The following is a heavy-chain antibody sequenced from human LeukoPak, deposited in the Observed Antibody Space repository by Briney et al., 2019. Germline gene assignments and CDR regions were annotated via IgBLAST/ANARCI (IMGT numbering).Heavy chain of an antibody. CDR2: INPNSGGT. D-gene: IGHD6-25*01. J-gene: IGHJ4*02. CDR3: AREPTGVGGYAADCDY. V-gene: IGHV1-2*04. CDR1: GYIFTGYY. Sequence: SVKVFCKASGYIFTGYYMHWVRQAPGQGCVEMGEINPNSGGTNYVQKFQGWVTMTRETHISTAYMELSRLRSDDTAVYYCAREPTGVGGYAADCDYWGERTLVTLSS.